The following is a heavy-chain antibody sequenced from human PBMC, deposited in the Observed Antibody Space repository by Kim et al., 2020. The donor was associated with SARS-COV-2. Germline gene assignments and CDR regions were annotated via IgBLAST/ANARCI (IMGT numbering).Heavy chain of an antibody. J-gene: IGHJ6*02. CDR3: ARGSGIAARPGYYYYGMDV. Sequence: SETLSLTCTVSGGSISSYYWSWIRQPPGKGLEWIGYIYYSGSTNYNPSLKSRVTISVDTSKNQFSLKLSSVTAADTAVYYCARGSGIAARPGYYYYGMDVWGQGTTVTVSS. CDR1: GGSISSYY. V-gene: IGHV4-59*13. D-gene: IGHD6-6*01. CDR2: IYYSGST.